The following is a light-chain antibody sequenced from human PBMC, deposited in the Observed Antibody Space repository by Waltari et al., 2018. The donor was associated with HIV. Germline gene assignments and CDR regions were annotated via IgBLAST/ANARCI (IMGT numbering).Light chain of an antibody. CDR3: YSAADNSGL. Sequence: SYELTQPSSVSVSPGQTARITCSGDLLANKYVRWFQQKPGQAPVLVMYKDSERPSGILARFSGSSSGTTVSLTIGGAQVDDEADYYCYSAADNSGLFGGGTKLTVL. V-gene: IGLV3-27*01. J-gene: IGLJ3*02. CDR2: KDS. CDR1: LLANKY.